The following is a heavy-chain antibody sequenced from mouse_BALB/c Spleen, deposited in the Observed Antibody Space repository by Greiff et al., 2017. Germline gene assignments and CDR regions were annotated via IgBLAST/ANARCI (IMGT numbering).Heavy chain of an antibody. CDR2: IYPSDSYT. D-gene: IGHD1-2*01. Sequence: QVQLKQPGAELVRPGASVKLSCKASGYTFTSYWINWVKQRPGQGLEWIGNIYPSDSYTNYNQKFKVKATLTVDKSSSTAYMQLSSPTSEDSAVYYCTRALLRVYFDYWGQGTTLTVSS. CDR1: GYTFTSYW. CDR3: TRALLRVYFDY. J-gene: IGHJ2*01. V-gene: IGHV1-69*02.